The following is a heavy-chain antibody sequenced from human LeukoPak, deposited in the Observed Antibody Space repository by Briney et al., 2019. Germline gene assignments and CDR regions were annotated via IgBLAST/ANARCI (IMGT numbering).Heavy chain of an antibody. D-gene: IGHD5-24*01. Sequence: ASVKVSCKASGYTFTGYYMHWVRQAPGQGLEWMGWINPNSGGTNYAQKFQGRVTMTRDTSISTAYMELSRLRSDDTAVYYCARGGMAGQNYYYGMDVWGQGTTVTVSS. V-gene: IGHV1-2*02. J-gene: IGHJ6*02. CDR1: GYTFTGYY. CDR3: ARGGMAGQNYYYGMDV. CDR2: INPNSGGT.